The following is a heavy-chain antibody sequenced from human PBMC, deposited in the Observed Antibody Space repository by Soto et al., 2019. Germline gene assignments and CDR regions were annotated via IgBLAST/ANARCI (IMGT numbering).Heavy chain of an antibody. V-gene: IGHV1-18*04. D-gene: IGHD2-15*01. J-gene: IGHJ6*02. CDR1: GYTFTSYC. CDR2: ISAYNGNT. Sequence: ASVKVSCKASGYTFTSYCISWVLQAPGQGLEWMGWISAYNGNTNYAQKLQGRVTMTTDTSTSTAYMELRSLRSDDTAVYYCARVVARYYYYGMDVWGQGTTVTVSS. CDR3: ARVVARYYYYGMDV.